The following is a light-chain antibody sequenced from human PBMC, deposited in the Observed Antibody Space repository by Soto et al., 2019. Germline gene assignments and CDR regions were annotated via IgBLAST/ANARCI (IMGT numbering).Light chain of an antibody. CDR3: QQYGSSRFT. J-gene: IGKJ3*01. CDR1: QSISSSY. V-gene: IGKV3-20*01. CDR2: GAS. Sequence: EIVLTQSPGTLSLSPGERATLSCRASQSISSSYLAGYQQKPGQAPRILVYGASSRATGIPDRFSGSGSGTDFTLSISRLEPEDFAVYYCQQYGSSRFTFGPGTKVDI.